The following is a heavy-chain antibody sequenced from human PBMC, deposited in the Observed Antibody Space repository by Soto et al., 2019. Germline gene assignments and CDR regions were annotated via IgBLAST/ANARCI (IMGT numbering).Heavy chain of an antibody. J-gene: IGHJ4*02. V-gene: IGHV1-3*01. Sequence: QVQLVQSGAEVKKPGASVKVSCKASGYTFTSYAMHWVRQAPGQRLEWMGWINAGNGNTKYSQKFQGRVTITRDTSASTAYMELSSLRSEDTAVYYCARDLEDIVVVVAATPGDYWGQGTLVTVSS. CDR2: INAGNGNT. D-gene: IGHD2-15*01. CDR3: ARDLEDIVVVVAATPGDY. CDR1: GYTFTSYA.